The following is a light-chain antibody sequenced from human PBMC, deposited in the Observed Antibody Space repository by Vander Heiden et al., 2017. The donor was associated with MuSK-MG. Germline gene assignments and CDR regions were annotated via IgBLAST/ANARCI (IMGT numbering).Light chain of an antibody. J-gene: IGKJ2*01. CDR1: QSVLYSSNNKNY. Sequence: DIVMTQSPDSLAVSLGERATINCKSSQSVLYSSNNKNYLAWYQQKPGQPPKLLISWASTRESGVPDRFRGSGSGTDFTLTISSLQAEEVAVYYCQQEDSSPYTFGQGTKMEIK. CDR3: QQEDSSPYT. V-gene: IGKV4-1*01. CDR2: WAS.